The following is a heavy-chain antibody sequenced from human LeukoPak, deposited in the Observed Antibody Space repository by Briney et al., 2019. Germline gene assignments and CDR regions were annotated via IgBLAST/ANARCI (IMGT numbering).Heavy chain of an antibody. CDR3: ARSARFLEWSY. CDR1: GFTFSSYG. Sequence: PGRSLRLSCAASGFTFSSYGMHWVRQAPGKGLEWVSVIYTGGSTYYADSVMGRFTISRDNSKNTLYLQMSSLRAEDTAVYYCARSARFLEWSYWGQGTLVTVSS. D-gene: IGHD3-3*01. CDR2: IYTGGST. J-gene: IGHJ4*02. V-gene: IGHV3-NL1*01.